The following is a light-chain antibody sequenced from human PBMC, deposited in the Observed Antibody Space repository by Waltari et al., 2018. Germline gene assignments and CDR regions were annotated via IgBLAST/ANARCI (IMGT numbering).Light chain of an antibody. V-gene: IGLV2-14*03. Sequence: QSGLTQPASVSGSPGPSITISCTGTRSNIGYYNFVSWYQQHPGQAPKLVIFDVSRWPSGASHLCSGSKSGNPASLTISGLQAEDDASYYCASYTSANTVLFGGGTKVTVL. CDR2: DVS. CDR3: ASYTSANTVL. J-gene: IGLJ2*01. CDR1: RSNIGYYNF.